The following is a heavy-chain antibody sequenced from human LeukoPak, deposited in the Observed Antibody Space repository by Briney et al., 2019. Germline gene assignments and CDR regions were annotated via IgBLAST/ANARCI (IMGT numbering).Heavy chain of an antibody. CDR3: ARGHLNCSSTSCYAAEYFQH. D-gene: IGHD2-2*01. Sequence: SETLSLTCTVSGDSIDSRGYYWTWIRQHPEKGLEWIGNIHYTGSIDDNPSLRSRLILSVDTSKNEFSLRLSSVTAADTAVYYCARGHLNCSSTSCYAAEYFQHWGQGTLVTVSS. CDR1: GDSIDSRGYY. V-gene: IGHV4-31*03. J-gene: IGHJ1*01. CDR2: IHYTGSI.